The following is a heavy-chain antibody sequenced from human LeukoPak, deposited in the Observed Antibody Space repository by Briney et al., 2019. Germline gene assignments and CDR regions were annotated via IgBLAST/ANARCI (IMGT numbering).Heavy chain of an antibody. D-gene: IGHD5-18*01. V-gene: IGHV3-23*01. CDR2: ISGSGGST. Sequence: QAGGSLRLSCAASGFTFSSYAMSWVRQAPGKGLEWVSAISGSGGSTYYADSVKGRFTISRDNSKNTLYLQMNSLRAEDTAVYYCAKDLCRNVDTAMAFDYWGQGTLVTVSS. CDR1: GFTFSSYA. CDR3: AKDLCRNVDTAMAFDY. J-gene: IGHJ4*02.